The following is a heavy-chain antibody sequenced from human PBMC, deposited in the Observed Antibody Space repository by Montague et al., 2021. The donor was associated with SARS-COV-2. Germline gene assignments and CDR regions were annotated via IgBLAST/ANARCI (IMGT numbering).Heavy chain of an antibody. CDR2: ISWNSGSI. D-gene: IGHD2-2*01. Sequence: SLRLSCAASGFTFGDYAMHWVRQAPGKGLEWVSGISWNSGSIGYAGSVKGRFTISRDNAKNSLYLQMNSLRAEDTALYYCAKDIGTYCSSTSCYWAGAFDIWGQGTMVTVSS. CDR1: GFTFGDYA. J-gene: IGHJ3*02. CDR3: AKDIGTYCSSTSCYWAGAFDI. V-gene: IGHV3-9*01.